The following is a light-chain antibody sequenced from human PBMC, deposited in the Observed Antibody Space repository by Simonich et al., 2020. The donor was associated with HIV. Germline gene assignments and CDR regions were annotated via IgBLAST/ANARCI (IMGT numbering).Light chain of an antibody. CDR2: WAS. Sequence: DIVMTQSPDSLAVSLCERATINCKSSQSVLYSSNNKNYLAWYQQKPGQPPKLLIYWASTRESGVPDRFSGSGSGPDFTLTISSLQAEDVAVYYCQQYYDTPYTFGQGTKLEIK. J-gene: IGKJ2*01. CDR1: QSVLYSSNNKNY. CDR3: QQYYDTPYT. V-gene: IGKV4-1*01.